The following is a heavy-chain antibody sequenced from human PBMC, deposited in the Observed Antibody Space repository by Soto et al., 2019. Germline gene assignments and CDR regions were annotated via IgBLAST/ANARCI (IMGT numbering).Heavy chain of an antibody. Sequence: SETLSLTCTVSGGSFKSGSYSWSWIRQPPGKGLEWIGYVYHTGRTSYNPSLKSRVSISMDTSKNQFSLNLDSVTAADTAVYFCARDLAYFDSWGQGTLVTVSS. J-gene: IGHJ4*02. CDR3: ARDLAYFDS. CDR1: GGSFKSGSYS. CDR2: VYHTGRT. V-gene: IGHV4-61*01.